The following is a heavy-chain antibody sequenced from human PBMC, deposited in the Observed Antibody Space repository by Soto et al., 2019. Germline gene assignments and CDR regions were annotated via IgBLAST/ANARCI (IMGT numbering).Heavy chain of an antibody. Sequence: SETLSLTCTVSGGSFKSGSYSWSWIRQPPGKGLEWIGYVYHTGRTSYNPSLKSRVSISMDTSKNQFSLNLDSVTAADTAVYFCARDLAYFDSWGQGTLVTVSS. J-gene: IGHJ4*02. CDR3: ARDLAYFDS. CDR1: GGSFKSGSYS. CDR2: VYHTGRT. V-gene: IGHV4-61*01.